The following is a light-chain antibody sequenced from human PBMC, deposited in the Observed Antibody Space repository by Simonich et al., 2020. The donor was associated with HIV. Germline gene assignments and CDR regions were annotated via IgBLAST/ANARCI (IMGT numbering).Light chain of an antibody. CDR1: QRVSSSY. Sequence: EIVLTQSPGTLSLSPGERATLSCRASQRVSSSYLAWYQQRPGQAPRLLIYGASSRATGIPDRFSGSGSGTDFTLTISRLEPEDFAVYYCQQYVSSPVTFGPGTTVDIK. J-gene: IGKJ3*01. CDR3: QQYVSSPVT. V-gene: IGKV3-20*01. CDR2: GAS.